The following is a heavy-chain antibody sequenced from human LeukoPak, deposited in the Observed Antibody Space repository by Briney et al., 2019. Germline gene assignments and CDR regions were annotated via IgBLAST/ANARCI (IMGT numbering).Heavy chain of an antibody. Sequence: GSLRLSCAASGFTVSSNYMSWVRQAPGKGPEWVSVIYSGGSTYYADSVKGRFTISRDNSKNTLYLQMNSLRAEDTAVYYCARTRDGYNSGAFDIWGQGTMVTVSS. J-gene: IGHJ3*02. CDR3: ARTRDGYNSGAFDI. D-gene: IGHD5-24*01. CDR1: GFTVSSNY. V-gene: IGHV3-53*01. CDR2: IYSGGST.